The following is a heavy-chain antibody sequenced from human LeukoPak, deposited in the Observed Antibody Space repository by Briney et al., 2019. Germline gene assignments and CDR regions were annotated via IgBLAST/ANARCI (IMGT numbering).Heavy chain of an antibody. J-gene: IGHJ4*02. Sequence: NSSETLSLTCTVSGGSISSYYWSWIRQPPGKGLGWIGYIYYSGSTNYNPSLKSRVTISVDTSKNQFSLKLSSVTAADTAVYYCARVGDSSGWFYYFDYWGQGTLVTVSS. CDR3: ARVGDSSGWFYYFDY. V-gene: IGHV4-59*01. CDR1: GGSISSYY. CDR2: IYYSGST. D-gene: IGHD6-19*01.